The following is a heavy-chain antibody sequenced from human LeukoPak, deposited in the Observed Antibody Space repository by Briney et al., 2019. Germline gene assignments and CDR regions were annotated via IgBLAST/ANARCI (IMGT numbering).Heavy chain of an antibody. CDR1: GYTFNNYW. Sequence: GESLKISCKASGYTFNNYWIGWVRQMPGRGLEWMGMLYPDGSATTYHPSFEGRVTISADKSVTTAYLEWNSLKASDTAMYYCARLEAVAGTVYYFDYWGQGTLVTVSS. J-gene: IGHJ4*02. CDR2: LYPDGSAT. D-gene: IGHD6-19*01. V-gene: IGHV5-51*01. CDR3: ARLEAVAGTVYYFDY.